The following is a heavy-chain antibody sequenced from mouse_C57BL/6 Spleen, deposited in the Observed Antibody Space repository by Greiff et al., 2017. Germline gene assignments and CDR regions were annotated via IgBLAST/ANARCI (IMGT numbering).Heavy chain of an antibody. V-gene: IGHV8-12*01. CDR1: GFSLSTSGMG. D-gene: IGHD1-1*01. CDR2: IYWDDDK. J-gene: IGHJ3*01. CDR3: ARSHYSGISWGFAD. Sequence: QVTLKVSGPGILQSSQTLSLTCSFSGFSLSTSGMGVSWIRQPSGKGLEWLAHIYWDDDKRYNPSLKSRLTISKDTSRNQVFLKITSVDTADTATHTCARSHYSGISWGFADWGQGTLVTVSA.